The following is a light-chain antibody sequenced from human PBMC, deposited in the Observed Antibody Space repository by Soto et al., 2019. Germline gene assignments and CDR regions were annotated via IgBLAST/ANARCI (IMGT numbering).Light chain of an antibody. CDR3: SSFTTSSTLV. J-gene: IGLJ1*01. V-gene: IGLV2-14*01. CDR1: SGDVGSFDS. Sequence: QSVLTQPASVYGSPVQPITISCTGSSGDVGSFDSVAWYQHNPGKAPKLMIYDVSNRPSGVSSRFSGSKSGNTPSLSISGLQTEDDANYYCSSFTTSSTLVFVTGTKLTVL. CDR2: DVS.